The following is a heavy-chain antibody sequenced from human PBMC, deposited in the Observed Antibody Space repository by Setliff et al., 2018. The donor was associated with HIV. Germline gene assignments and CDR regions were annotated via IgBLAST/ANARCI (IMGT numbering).Heavy chain of an antibody. CDR3: ARDLLSGWYHYYYYMDV. V-gene: IGHV1-46*03. D-gene: IGHD6-19*01. Sequence: ASVKVSCKASGYTFTSYYMHWVRQAPGQGLEWMGIINSSGGSTSYAQKFQGRVTMNRDTSTSTVYMELSSLRSEDTALYYCARDLLSGWYHYYYYMDVWGKGTTVTVSS. J-gene: IGHJ6*03. CDR1: GYTFTSYY. CDR2: INSSGGST.